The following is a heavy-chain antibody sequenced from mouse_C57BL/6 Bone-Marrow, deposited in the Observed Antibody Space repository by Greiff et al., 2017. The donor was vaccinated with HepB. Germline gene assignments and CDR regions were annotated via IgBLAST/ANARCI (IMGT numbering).Heavy chain of an antibody. CDR3: TDLYDGYYYYAMDY. D-gene: IGHD2-3*01. CDR2: IDPETGGT. Sequence: QVHVKQSGAELVRPGASVTLSCKASGYTFTDYEMHWVKQTPVHGLEWIGAIDPETGGTAYNQKFKGKAILTADKSSSTAYMELRSLTSEDSAVYYCTDLYDGYYYYAMDYWGQGTSVTVSS. J-gene: IGHJ4*01. CDR1: GYTFTDYE. V-gene: IGHV1-15*01.